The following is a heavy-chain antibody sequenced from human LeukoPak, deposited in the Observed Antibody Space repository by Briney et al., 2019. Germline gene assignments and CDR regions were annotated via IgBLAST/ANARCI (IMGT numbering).Heavy chain of an antibody. CDR2: IIPILGIA. J-gene: IGHJ4*02. CDR1: GGTFSSYT. D-gene: IGHD3-16*01. V-gene: IGHV1-69*02. Sequence: SVKVSCKASGGTFSSYTISWVRQAPGQGLEWVGRIIPILGIANYAQKFQGRVTITADKSTSTAYMELSSLRSEDTAVYYCASSGGGPNDYWGQGTLVTVSS. CDR3: ASSGGGPNDY.